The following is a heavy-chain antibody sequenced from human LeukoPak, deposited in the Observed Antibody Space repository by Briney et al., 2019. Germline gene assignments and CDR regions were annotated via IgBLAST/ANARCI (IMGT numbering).Heavy chain of an antibody. CDR2: IYYSGST. D-gene: IGHD3-22*01. CDR3: ARADYYGSSAYPY. J-gene: IGHJ4*02. Sequence: SETLSLTCTVSGGSISSSSYYWGWIRQPPGKGLEWIGSIYYSGSTYYNPSLKSRVTISIDTSKNHFSLKLTSVTAADTAVYYCARADYYGSSAYPYWGQGTLVTVSS. CDR1: GGSISSSSYY. V-gene: IGHV4-39*07.